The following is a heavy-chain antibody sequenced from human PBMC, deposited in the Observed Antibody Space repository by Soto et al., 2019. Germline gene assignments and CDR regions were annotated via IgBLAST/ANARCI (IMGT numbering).Heavy chain of an antibody. CDR2: INADYGNT. CDR1: GYTFTNYG. V-gene: IGHV1-18*04. D-gene: IGHD4-4*01. J-gene: IGHJ5*02. CDR3: ARKSLSNFNWFDP. Sequence: QLQLVQSGTELKKPGASVQVSCKASGYTFTNYGITWVRQAPGQGLEWMGWINADYGNTNYEQKFQGRVTMTTDTSTNTAYMELRSLRSDDTAVYYCARKSLSNFNWFDPWGQGTLVTVSS.